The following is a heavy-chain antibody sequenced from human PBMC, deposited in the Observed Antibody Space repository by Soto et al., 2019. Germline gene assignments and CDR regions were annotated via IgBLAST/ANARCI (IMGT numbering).Heavy chain of an antibody. CDR1: GDSINSDKYY. CDR3: ARLEGLATISYYFDF. V-gene: IGHV4-39*01. J-gene: IGHJ4*02. D-gene: IGHD3-9*01. CDR2: IYFRGNT. Sequence: QLQLQESGPGLVKPSETLSLTCSVSGDSINSDKYYWGWIRQPPGKGLEWIGSIYFRGNTYYNPSLQTRVTISLDKYRSQFSLKLNSVTAADSAVYFGARLEGLATISYYFDFWGQGALVTVSS.